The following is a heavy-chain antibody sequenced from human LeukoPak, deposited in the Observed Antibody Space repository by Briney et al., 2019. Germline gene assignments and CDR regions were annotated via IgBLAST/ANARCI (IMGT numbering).Heavy chain of an antibody. CDR2: IKQDGSEK. V-gene: IGHV3-7*01. D-gene: IGHD5-24*01. CDR1: GFTFSSYW. J-gene: IGHJ3*02. CDR3: AYGRWLQYHAFDI. Sequence: PGGSLRLSCAASGFTFSSYWMSWVRQAPEKGLEWVANIKQDGSEKYYVDSVKGRFTISRDNAKNSLYLQMNSLRAEDTAVYYCAYGRWLQYHAFDIWGQGTMVTVSS.